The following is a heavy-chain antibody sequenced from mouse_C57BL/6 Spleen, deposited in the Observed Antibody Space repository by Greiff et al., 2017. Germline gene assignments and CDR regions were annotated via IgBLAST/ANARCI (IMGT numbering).Heavy chain of an antibody. CDR2: ISSGGSYT. D-gene: IGHD2-3*01. CDR1: GFTFSSYG. V-gene: IGHV5-6*01. J-gene: IGHJ3*01. Sequence: EVQLVESGGDLVKPGGSLKLSCAASGFTFSSYGMSWVRQTPDKRLEWVATISSGGSYTYYPDSVKGRFTISRDNAKNTLYLQMSSLKSEDTAMYYCASDGGYYVALAYWGQGTLVTVSA. CDR3: ASDGGYYVALAY.